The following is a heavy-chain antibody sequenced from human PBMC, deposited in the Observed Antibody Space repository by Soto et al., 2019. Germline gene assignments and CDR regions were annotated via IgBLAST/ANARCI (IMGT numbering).Heavy chain of an antibody. CDR1: GGSFTSYS. Sequence: QVQLVQSGAELKKPGASVKVSCEASGGSFTSYSFTWVRQAPGQGLEWMGRIIPIQGKANYALKFQDRVTITADRYTRTVYMELTSLSPENTAVYFCAKSLLFVDHGYMDVWGKGTPVTVSS. J-gene: IGHJ6*03. V-gene: IGHV1-69*02. CDR3: AKSLLFVDHGYMDV. CDR2: IIPIQGKA. D-gene: IGHD2-21*01.